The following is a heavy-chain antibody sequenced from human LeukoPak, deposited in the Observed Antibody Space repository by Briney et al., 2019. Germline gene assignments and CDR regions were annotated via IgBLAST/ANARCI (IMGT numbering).Heavy chain of an antibody. CDR2: ISTTGTTI. CDR1: GFTFSAYH. D-gene: IGHD5-12*01. CDR3: ARDQLAYSGYDTLFDY. J-gene: IGHJ4*02. Sequence: GGSLRLSCAASGFTFSAYHINWVHQAPGKGLEWISYISTTGTTIHYADSVKGRFTISRDNSKNTLYLQLNSLRPDDTAVYYCARDQLAYSGYDTLFDYWGQGTLVTVSS. V-gene: IGHV3-48*01.